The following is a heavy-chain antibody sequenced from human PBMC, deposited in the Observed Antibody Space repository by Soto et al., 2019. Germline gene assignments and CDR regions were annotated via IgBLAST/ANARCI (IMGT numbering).Heavy chain of an antibody. CDR3: VSYDFWSGYYPSYGMDV. Sequence: QVQLQESGPGLVKPSQTLSLTCTVSGGSISSGDYYWSWIRQPPGKGLEWIGYIYYSGSTYYNPSLKSRVTISVDTSKNHFSLKLSSVTAADTAAYYCVSYDFWSGYYPSYGMDVWGQGTTVTVSS. D-gene: IGHD3-3*01. CDR1: GGSISSGDYY. CDR2: IYYSGST. J-gene: IGHJ6*02. V-gene: IGHV4-30-4*01.